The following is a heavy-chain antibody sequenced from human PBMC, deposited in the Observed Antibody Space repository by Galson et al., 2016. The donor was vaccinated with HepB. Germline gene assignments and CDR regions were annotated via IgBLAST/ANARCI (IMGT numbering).Heavy chain of an antibody. CDR1: GFTFSSYG. CDR2: ISYDGSDK. Sequence: SLRLSRAVSGFTFSSYGMSWVPQGPGKGLGWVAIISYDGSDKYYPESVRGRFTISRDNSKNTLYLQMNSLRAEDTAVYYCAKGWDDGSYASYFDFGGQGTLVTVSS. J-gene: IGHJ4*02. V-gene: IGHV3-30*18. D-gene: IGHD3-16*01. CDR3: AKGWDDGSYASYFDF.